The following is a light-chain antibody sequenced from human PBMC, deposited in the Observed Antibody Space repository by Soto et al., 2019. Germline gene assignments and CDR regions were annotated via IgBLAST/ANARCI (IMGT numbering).Light chain of an antibody. CDR2: QDS. V-gene: IGLV3-1*01. Sequence: SYELTQPPSVSVSPGQTASITCSGEKLGDKYVCWYQQKPGQSPVVVIYQDSKRPSGIPERFSGSNSGNTATLTISGTQAMDEADYYCQAWDSSTAWHVFGTGTKLTVL. CDR1: KLGDKY. J-gene: IGLJ1*01. CDR3: QAWDSSTAWHV.